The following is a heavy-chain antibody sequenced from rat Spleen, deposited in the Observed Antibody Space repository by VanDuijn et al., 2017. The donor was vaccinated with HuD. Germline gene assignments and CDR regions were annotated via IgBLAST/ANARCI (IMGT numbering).Heavy chain of an antibody. CDR2: ISYSGST. V-gene: IGHV3-1*01. CDR1: GYSITSNY. J-gene: IGHJ2*01. Sequence: EVQLQESGPGLVKPSQSLSLTCSVTGYSITSNYWGWIRKFPGNKMEWIGHISYSGSTSYNPSLKSRISITRDTSKNQFFLQLNSITTEDTAPYYCARADWEYRYNRFYFDYWGQGVMVTVSS. D-gene: IGHD1-5*01. CDR3: ARADWEYRYNRFYFDY.